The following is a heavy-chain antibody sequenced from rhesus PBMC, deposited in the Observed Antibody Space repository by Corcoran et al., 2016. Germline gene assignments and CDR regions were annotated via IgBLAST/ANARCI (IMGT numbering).Heavy chain of an antibody. V-gene: IGHV4-169*01. CDR1: GGSISSSY. CDR2: IYGSGSST. CDR3: ARADYEDDYGYYYIDY. Sequence: QLQLQESGPGLVKPSETLSLTCAVSGGSISSSYWSWIRQAPGKGLEWIGYIYGSGSSTNYNPSLKSRGTRSVETSKNQLSLKLSSVTAADTAVYYCARADYEDDYGYYYIDYWGQGVLVTVSS. J-gene: IGHJ4*01. D-gene: IGHD3-9*01.